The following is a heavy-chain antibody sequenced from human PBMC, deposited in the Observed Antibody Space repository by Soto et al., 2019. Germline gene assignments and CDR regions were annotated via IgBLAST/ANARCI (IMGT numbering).Heavy chain of an antibody. CDR3: ARGPSFGLYPVNAFDI. D-gene: IGHD2-2*02. J-gene: IGHJ3*02. Sequence: WASVKVSCKASGYTFTSYDINWVRQATGQGLEWVGWMNPNSGNTGYAQKFQGRVTMTRNTSISAAYMELSSLRSEDTAVYYCARGPSFGLYPVNAFDIWGQGTMVTVSS. V-gene: IGHV1-8*01. CDR2: MNPNSGNT. CDR1: GYTFTSYD.